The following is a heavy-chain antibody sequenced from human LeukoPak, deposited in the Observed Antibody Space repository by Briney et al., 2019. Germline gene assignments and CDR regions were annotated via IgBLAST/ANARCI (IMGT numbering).Heavy chain of an antibody. CDR3: ARDLSDWQRPRPPNDASDI. CDR2: ISAYNGNT. Sequence: ASVKVSCKASGYTFTGYYMHWVRQAPGQGLEWMGWISAYNGNTNYAQKLQGRVIMTTDTSTSTAYMELRSLRSDDTAVYYCARDLSDWQRPRPPNDASDIWGQGTMVTVSS. V-gene: IGHV1-18*04. D-gene: IGHD3-9*01. CDR1: GYTFTGYY. J-gene: IGHJ3*02.